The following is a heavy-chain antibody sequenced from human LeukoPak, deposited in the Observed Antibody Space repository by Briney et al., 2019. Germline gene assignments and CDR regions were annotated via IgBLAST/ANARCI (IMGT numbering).Heavy chain of an antibody. CDR1: GGSVSSGSYY. V-gene: IGHV4-61*01. J-gene: IGHJ3*02. CDR2: IYYSGST. D-gene: IGHD3-22*01. Sequence: SETLSLTCTVSGGSVSSGSYYWSWIRQPPGKGLEWIGYIYYSGSTYYNPSLKSRVTISVDTSKNQFSLKLSSVTAADTAVYYCARNDYDSSGYYSSDAFDIWGQGTMVTVSS. CDR3: ARNDYDSSGYYSSDAFDI.